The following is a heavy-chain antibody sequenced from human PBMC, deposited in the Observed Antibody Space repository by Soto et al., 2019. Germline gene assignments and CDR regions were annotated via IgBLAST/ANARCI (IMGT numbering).Heavy chain of an antibody. V-gene: IGHV4-34*02. Sequence: QVQLQQWGAGLLRPSETLSLTCGVSGGSSTAYYWTWICQPPGQGLEWNAECNHRGDTTYTPSLRSRVTFSVDTSRNLFFLRLNSVTAADTAVYYCARNTVTPVDAMVVWGQGTTVTVS. D-gene: IGHD4-4*01. CDR2: CNHRGDT. CDR3: ARNTVTPVDAMVV. J-gene: IGHJ6*02. CDR1: GGSSTAYY.